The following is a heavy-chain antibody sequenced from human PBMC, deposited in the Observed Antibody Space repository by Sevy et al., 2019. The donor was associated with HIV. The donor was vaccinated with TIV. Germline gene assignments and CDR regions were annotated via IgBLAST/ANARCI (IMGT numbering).Heavy chain of an antibody. J-gene: IGHJ6*02. Sequence: GGSLRLSCGASDFIFENYWMTWVRQTSGQGLEWVATIKLDGSDKYYGASVKGRFTISRDNSKKSLYLQMNSLRAEDTAVYFCARGHYAMDVWGQGTTVTVSS. V-gene: IGHV3-7*03. CDR1: DFIFENYW. CDR2: IKLDGSDK. CDR3: ARGHYAMDV.